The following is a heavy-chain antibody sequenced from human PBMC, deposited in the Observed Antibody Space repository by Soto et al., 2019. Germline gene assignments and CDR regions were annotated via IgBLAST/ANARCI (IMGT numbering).Heavy chain of an antibody. CDR3: AQDQLTTTVTTVGY. Sequence: QVQLVESGGGVVQPGRSLRLSCAASGFTFSNYGMHWVRQAPGKGLEWVAVISYHGSDKYYADSVKGRFTISRDNSKNTLYLQMDSLRAEDTAVYYCAQDQLTTTVTTVGYWGQGTLVPVSS. J-gene: IGHJ4*02. V-gene: IGHV3-30*18. CDR1: GFTFSNYG. D-gene: IGHD4-17*01. CDR2: ISYHGSDK.